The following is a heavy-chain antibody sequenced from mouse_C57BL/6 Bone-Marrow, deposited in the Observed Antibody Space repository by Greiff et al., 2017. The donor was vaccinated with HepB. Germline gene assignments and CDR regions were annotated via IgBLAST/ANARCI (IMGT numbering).Heavy chain of an antibody. CDR2: IYPGDGDT. Sequence: QVQLQQSGAELVKPGASVKISCKASGYAFSSYWMNWVKQRPGKGLEWIGQIYPGDGDTNYNGKFKGKATLTADKSSSTAYMQLSSLTSEDSAVYFCARWATTVVEKGDYWGQGTTLTVSS. CDR3: ARWATTVVEKGDY. CDR1: GYAFSSYW. J-gene: IGHJ2*01. V-gene: IGHV1-80*01. D-gene: IGHD1-1*01.